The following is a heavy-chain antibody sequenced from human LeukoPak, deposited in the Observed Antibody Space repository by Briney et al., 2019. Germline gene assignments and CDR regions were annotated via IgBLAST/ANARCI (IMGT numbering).Heavy chain of an antibody. V-gene: IGHV1-69*01. D-gene: IGHD3-10*01. CDR2: IIPIFGTA. CDR3: ARAKGPYYYGSGPYYFDY. CDR1: GGTFSSYA. Sequence: SVKVSCKASGGTFSSYAISWVRQAPGQGLEWMGRIIPIFGTANYAQKFQGRVTITADESTSTAYMELSSLRSEDTAVYYCARAKGPYYYGSGPYYFDYWGQGTLVTVSS. J-gene: IGHJ4*02.